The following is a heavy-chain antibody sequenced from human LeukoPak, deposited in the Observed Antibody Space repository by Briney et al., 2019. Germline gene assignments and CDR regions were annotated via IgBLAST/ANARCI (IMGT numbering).Heavy chain of an antibody. CDR2: IRPDGNNK. J-gene: IGHJ4*02. CDR1: GFTFSTYA. D-gene: IGHD3-10*01. V-gene: IGHV3-30*02. CDR3: ANIRGVITEVDY. Sequence: GGSLRLSCAASGFTFSTYAIHWVRQAPGKGLEWVAFIRPDGNNKNYADSVKGRFTISRDNSKNTLYLQMNSLRAEDTAVYYCANIRGVITEVDYWGQGTLVTVSS.